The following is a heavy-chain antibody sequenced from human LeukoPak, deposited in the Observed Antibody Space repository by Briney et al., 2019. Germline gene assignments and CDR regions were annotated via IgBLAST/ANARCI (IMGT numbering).Heavy chain of an antibody. J-gene: IGHJ4*02. CDR2: MNPNSGNT. CDR1: GYTFTSYD. CDR3: AKNYYDRGGFDY. V-gene: IGHV1-8*01. Sequence: GASVKVSCKASGYTFTSYDINWVRQATGQGLEWMGWMNPNSGNTGYAQKFQGRVTMTRNTSISTAYMELSSLRSEDTAVYYCAKNYYDRGGFDYWGQGTLATVSS. D-gene: IGHD3-22*01.